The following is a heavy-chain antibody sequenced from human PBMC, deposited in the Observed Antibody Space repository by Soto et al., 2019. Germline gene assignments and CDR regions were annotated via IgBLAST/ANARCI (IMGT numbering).Heavy chain of an antibody. D-gene: IGHD2-21*02. J-gene: IGHJ4*02. CDR3: ARDQPAYCGGDCYWSPFGY. V-gene: IGHV3-7*03. Sequence: GGSLRLSCAASGFTFSSYWMSWVRQAPGKGLEWVANIKQDGSEKYYVDSVKGRFTISRDNAKNSLYLQMNSLRAEDTAVYYCARDQPAYCGGDCYWSPFGYWGQGTLVTVSS. CDR1: GFTFSSYW. CDR2: IKQDGSEK.